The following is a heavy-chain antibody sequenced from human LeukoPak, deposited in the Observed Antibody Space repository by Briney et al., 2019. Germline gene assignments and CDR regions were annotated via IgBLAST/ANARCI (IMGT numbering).Heavy chain of an antibody. J-gene: IGHJ4*02. Sequence: PSETLSLTCTVSGGSISSYYWSWIRQPPGKGLEWIGYIYYSGSTNYNPSLKSRVTISVDTSKNQFPLKLSSVTAADTAVYYCARDACSSTSCPYYFDYWGQGTLVTVSS. CDR1: GGSISSYY. CDR3: ARDACSSTSCPYYFDY. CDR2: IYYSGST. V-gene: IGHV4-59*01. D-gene: IGHD2-2*01.